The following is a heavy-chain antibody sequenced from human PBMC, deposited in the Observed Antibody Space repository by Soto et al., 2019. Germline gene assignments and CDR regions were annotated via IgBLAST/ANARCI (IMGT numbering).Heavy chain of an antibody. CDR1: GGTFRSYA. CDR2: IIPIFGTA. V-gene: IGHV1-69*01. J-gene: IGHJ5*02. Sequence: QVQLVQSVAEVKKPGSSVKVSCKASGGTFRSYAISWVRQAPGQGLEWMGGIIPIFGTANYAQKFQGRVTITADESKRTAYMELSSLRSEDTAVYYCARGPTGIVGETTSWFDPSGHGTLVTVSS. CDR3: ARGPTGIVGETTSWFDP. D-gene: IGHD1-26*01.